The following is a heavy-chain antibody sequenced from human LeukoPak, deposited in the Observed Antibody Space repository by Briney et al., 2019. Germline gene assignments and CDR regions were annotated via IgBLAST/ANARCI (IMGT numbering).Heavy chain of an antibody. CDR3: ARGSGREIDY. V-gene: IGHV1-69*05. CDR1: GGTFSSYS. Sequence: SVKVSCKASGGTFSSYSISWVRQAPGQGLEWMGRIIPIFGTANYAQKFQGRVTITTDESKSTAYMELSSLRSEDTAVYYCARGSGREIDYWGQGTLVTVSS. J-gene: IGHJ4*02. CDR2: IIPIFGTA. D-gene: IGHD2-15*01.